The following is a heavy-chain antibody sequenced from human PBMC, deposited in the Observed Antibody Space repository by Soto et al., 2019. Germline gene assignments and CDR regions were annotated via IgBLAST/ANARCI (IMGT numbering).Heavy chain of an antibody. CDR2: IIPILGTA. Sequence: AVKVSCKASGGTFSSYAISWVRQAPGQGLEWMGGIIPILGTANYAQKFQGRVTITADESTSTAYMELSSLRSEDTAVYYCARLATTGTTGDTLDYWGQGTLVTVSS. D-gene: IGHD1-7*01. CDR1: GGTFSSYA. CDR3: ARLATTGTTGDTLDY. V-gene: IGHV1-69*13. J-gene: IGHJ4*02.